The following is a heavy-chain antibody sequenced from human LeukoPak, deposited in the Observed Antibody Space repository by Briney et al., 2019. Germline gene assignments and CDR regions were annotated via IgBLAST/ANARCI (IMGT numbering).Heavy chain of an antibody. CDR2: MNPNSGNT. Sequence: ASVKVSCKASGYTFTSYDINWVRQATGQGLVWMGWMNPNSGNTGYAQKFQGRVTMTRNTSISTAYMELSSLRSEDTAVYYCARTAMVVERKFDYWGQGTLVTVSS. CDR3: ARTAMVVERKFDY. D-gene: IGHD2-15*01. CDR1: GYTFTSYD. V-gene: IGHV1-8*01. J-gene: IGHJ4*02.